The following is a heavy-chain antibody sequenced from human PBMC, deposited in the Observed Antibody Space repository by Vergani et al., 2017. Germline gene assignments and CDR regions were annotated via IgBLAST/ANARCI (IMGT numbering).Heavy chain of an antibody. Sequence: VQLVESGGGLVKPGGSLRLSCAASGFPFSDYYMSWIRQAPGKGLEWVSAISGSGGSTYYADSVKGRFTISRDNSKNTLYLQINSLRAVDTAVCYCAKDRAAVTYFDYWGQGTLVTVSS. CDR3: AKDRAAVTYFDY. D-gene: IGHD4-17*01. CDR1: GFPFSDYY. J-gene: IGHJ4*02. CDR2: ISGSGGST. V-gene: IGHV3-23*04.